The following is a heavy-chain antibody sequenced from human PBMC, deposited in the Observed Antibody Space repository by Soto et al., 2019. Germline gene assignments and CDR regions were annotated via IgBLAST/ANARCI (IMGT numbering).Heavy chain of an antibody. Sequence: QVQLVESGGGVVQPGRSLRLSCAASGFTFSSYAMHWVRQAPGKGLEWVAVISYDGSNKYYADSVKGRFTISRDNSKNTMYLQMNSLIAEDTAVYYCARTPDAGSYDDYYYYYGMDVWGQGTTVTVSS. CDR2: ISYDGSNK. J-gene: IGHJ6*02. CDR3: ARTPDAGSYDDYYYYYGMDV. D-gene: IGHD3-10*01. V-gene: IGHV3-30-3*01. CDR1: GFTFSSYA.